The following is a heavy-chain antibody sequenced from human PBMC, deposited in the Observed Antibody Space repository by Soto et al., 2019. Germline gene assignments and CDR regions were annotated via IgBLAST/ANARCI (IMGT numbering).Heavy chain of an antibody. CDR2: IYHSGNT. Sequence: PSGTPSLTCAVSGGSINSDNWSGWVRQPPGKGLEWIGEIYHSGNTNYNPSLKSRVTISVDKSKNQFSLNLSFVTAADTAVYYCARSTVTEDSWGQGTLVTVSS. CDR3: ARSTVTEDS. V-gene: IGHV4-4*02. D-gene: IGHD4-17*01. CDR1: GGSINSDNW. J-gene: IGHJ4*02.